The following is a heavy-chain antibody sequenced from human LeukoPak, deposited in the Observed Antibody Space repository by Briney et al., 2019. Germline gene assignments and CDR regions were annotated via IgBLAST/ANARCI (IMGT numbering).Heavy chain of an antibody. CDR2: INHSGST. CDR3: ARHGYGGKSEPLDY. Sequence: SETLSLTCTVYGGSFSGYYWNWIRQPPGKGLEWIGEINHSGSTNYNPSLKCRVTISVDTSKNQFSLKLSSVTAADTAVYYCARHGYGGKSEPLDYWGQGTLVTVSS. CDR1: GGSFSGYY. J-gene: IGHJ4*02. V-gene: IGHV4-34*01. D-gene: IGHD4-23*01.